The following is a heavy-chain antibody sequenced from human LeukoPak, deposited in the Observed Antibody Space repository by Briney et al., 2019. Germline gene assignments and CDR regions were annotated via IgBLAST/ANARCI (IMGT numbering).Heavy chain of an antibody. V-gene: IGHV3-11*01. J-gene: IGHJ4*02. D-gene: IGHD1-26*01. CDR1: WINFSGFF. CDR3: AREARGSGRDFDY. CDR2: IGTRSNPI. Sequence: GGAPRLSSAAPWINFSGFFIFLIRPAPGVGVGWGLYIGTRSNPIYYADSVKGRFTISRDDAKNSLYLQMNSLRDEDTAVYFCAREARGSGRDFDYWGQGILVTVSS.